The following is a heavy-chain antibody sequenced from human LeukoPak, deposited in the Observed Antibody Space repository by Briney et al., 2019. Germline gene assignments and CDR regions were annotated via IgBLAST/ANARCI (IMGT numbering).Heavy chain of an antibody. CDR3: ARVYSSSWYSGYLYMDV. CDR2: IYSGSST. D-gene: IGHD6-13*01. J-gene: IGHJ6*03. V-gene: IGHV3-53*01. Sequence: GDSLRLSCAASGFTVSSNYMSWVRQAPGKGLEWVSVIYSGSSTYYADSVKGRFTISRDNAKKSLYLQMSSLRAEDTAVYYCARVYSSSWYSGYLYMDVWGKGTTVTVSS. CDR1: GFTVSSNY.